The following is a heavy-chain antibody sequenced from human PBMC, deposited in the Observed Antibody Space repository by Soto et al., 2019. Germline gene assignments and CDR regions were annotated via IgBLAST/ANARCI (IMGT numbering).Heavy chain of an antibody. J-gene: IGHJ6*02. D-gene: IGHD2-15*01. CDR3: ARVHCSGGSCYPNYYYYYGMDV. Sequence: GGSLRLSCAASGFTFSSYAMHWVRQAPGKGLEWVAVISYDGSNKYYADSVKGRFTISRDNSKNTLYLQMNSLRAEDTAVYYCARVHCSGGSCYPNYYYYYGMDVWGQGTTVTVSS. CDR1: GFTFSSYA. V-gene: IGHV3-30-3*01. CDR2: ISYDGSNK.